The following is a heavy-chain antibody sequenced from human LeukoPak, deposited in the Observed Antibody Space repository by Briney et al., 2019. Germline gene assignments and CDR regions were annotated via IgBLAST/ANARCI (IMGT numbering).Heavy chain of an antibody. CDR2: ISDDGRHN. D-gene: IGHD6-13*01. J-gene: IGHJ4*02. V-gene: IGHV3-30*14. CDR1: GFTFSTYA. CDR3: ARVGQQLALDY. Sequence: GGSLRLSCAASGFTFSTYAMNWVRQAPGKGLEWVAVISDDGRHNYYADSVKGRFTISRENAKNSLYLQMNSLRAGDTAVYYCARVGQQLALDYWGQGTLVTVSS.